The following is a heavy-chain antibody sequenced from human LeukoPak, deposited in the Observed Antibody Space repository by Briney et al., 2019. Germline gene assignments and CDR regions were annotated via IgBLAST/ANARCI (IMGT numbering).Heavy chain of an antibody. CDR1: GGSFSGYY. CDR2: INHSGST. D-gene: IGHD2-15*01. Sequence: SETLSLTCAVYGGSFSGYYWSWIRQPPGKGLEWIGEINHSGSTNYNPSLKSRVTISVDTSKNQFSLKLSSVTAADTAVYYCARREGHSGGSHRVDYWGQGTLVTVSS. J-gene: IGHJ4*02. CDR3: ARREGHSGGSHRVDY. V-gene: IGHV4-34*01.